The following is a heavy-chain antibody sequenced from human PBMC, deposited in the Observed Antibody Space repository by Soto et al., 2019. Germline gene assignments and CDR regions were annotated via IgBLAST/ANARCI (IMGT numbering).Heavy chain of an antibody. CDR1: GFDFSDYR. CDR3: AKIISRGTGDAFHV. Sequence: GGSLRLSCAASGFDFSDYRMHWVRQAPGKGLEWVGAISEDGSEKFYGESTLGRFTISRDNPETTLFLQMNSLRPEDTAVYFCAKIISRGTGDAFHVWGQGTMVTVSS. V-gene: IGHV3-30*18. D-gene: IGHD1-1*01. CDR2: ISEDGSEK. J-gene: IGHJ3*01.